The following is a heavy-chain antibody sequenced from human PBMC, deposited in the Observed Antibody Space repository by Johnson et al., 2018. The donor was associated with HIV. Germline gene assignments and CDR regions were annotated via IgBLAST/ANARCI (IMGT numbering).Heavy chain of an antibody. D-gene: IGHD3-22*01. J-gene: IGHJ3*02. V-gene: IGHV3-33*06. CDR2: IWYDGSNK. Sequence: QVQLVESGGGLVQPGGSLRLSCAASGFTFSSYCMHWVRQAPGKGLEWVAVIWYDGSNKYYADSVKGRFTISRDNSKNTLYLQMNSLRAEDTAVYYCAKRGRTMIGGAGALDIWGQGTMVTVSS. CDR3: AKRGRTMIGGAGALDI. CDR1: GFTFSSYC.